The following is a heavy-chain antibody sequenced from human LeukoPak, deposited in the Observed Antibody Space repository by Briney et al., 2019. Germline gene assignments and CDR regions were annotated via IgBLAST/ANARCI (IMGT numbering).Heavy chain of an antibody. CDR1: GFTFGSYW. CDR3: VRLMGSGWFDP. Sequence: GGSLRLSCAASGFTFGSYWMSWVRQAPGRGLEWVSVIYSGGNTFYADSVKGRFTISRHNSENTLYLQMNSLSADDTAVYYCVRLMGSGWFDPWGQGTLVTVFS. CDR2: IYSGGNT. J-gene: IGHJ5*02. V-gene: IGHV3-53*04. D-gene: IGHD1-26*01.